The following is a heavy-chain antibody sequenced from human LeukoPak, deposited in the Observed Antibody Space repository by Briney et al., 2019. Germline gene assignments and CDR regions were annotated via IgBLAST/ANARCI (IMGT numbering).Heavy chain of an antibody. D-gene: IGHD3-10*01. CDR1: GYTFTTYD. CDR2: MNPHSGNT. V-gene: IGHV1-8*01. CDR3: TRAPIPGNY. Sequence: ASVKVSCKASGYTFTTYDINWVRQATGQGLEWMGWMNPHSGNTGYAQKFQGRVTMTRDTSITTAYMELSSLTSDDTAVYYCTRAPIPGNYWGQGTLVTVYS. J-gene: IGHJ4*02.